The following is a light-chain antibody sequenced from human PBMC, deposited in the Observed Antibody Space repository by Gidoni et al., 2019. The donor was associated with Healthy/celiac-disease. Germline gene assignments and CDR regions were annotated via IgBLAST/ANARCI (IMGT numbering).Light chain of an antibody. CDR1: QSISSY. V-gene: IGKV1-39*01. CDR2: AAS. J-gene: IGKJ2*01. CDR3: QQSYSTPHMYT. Sequence: DIQMTQSPSSLSASVGDRVTITCRASQSISSYLNWYQQKPGKAPKLLIYAASSLQRGVPSRFSGSGSGTDFTLTISSLQHEDFATYYCQQSYSTPHMYTFGQGTKLEIK.